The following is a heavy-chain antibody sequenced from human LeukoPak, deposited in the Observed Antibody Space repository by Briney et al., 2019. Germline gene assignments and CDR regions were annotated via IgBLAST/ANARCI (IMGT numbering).Heavy chain of an antibody. CDR3: ARWYSSGWAFVY. CDR1: GGSISRYY. CDR2: IHYSGST. V-gene: IGHV4-59*08. Sequence: PSETLSLTCTVSGGSISRYYWNWMRQPPGKGLEWIGYIHYSGSTKYNPSLKSRVTISVDTSKNQFSLKLSSVTAADTAVYYCARWYSSGWAFVYWGQGTLVPVSS. J-gene: IGHJ4*02. D-gene: IGHD6-19*01.